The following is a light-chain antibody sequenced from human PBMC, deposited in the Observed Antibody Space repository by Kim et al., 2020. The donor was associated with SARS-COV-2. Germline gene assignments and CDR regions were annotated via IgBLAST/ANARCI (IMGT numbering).Light chain of an antibody. Sequence: ASVGDTVTITCRASQGISSDLAWYQQKPGTAPTLLIYVTSKLHAGVPSRFSGSSSGADFTLTITSLQPEDFATYYCHQDYDFPLTFGQGTKVDIK. V-gene: IGKV1-6*01. J-gene: IGKJ1*01. CDR1: QGISSD. CDR3: HQDYDFPLT. CDR2: VTS.